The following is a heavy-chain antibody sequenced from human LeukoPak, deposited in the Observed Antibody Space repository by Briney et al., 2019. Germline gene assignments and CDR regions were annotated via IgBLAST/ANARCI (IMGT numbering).Heavy chain of an antibody. J-gene: IGHJ3*02. CDR2: INYDGSST. CDR1: GFTFSSYS. V-gene: IGHV3-74*01. Sequence: PGGSLRLSCAASGFTFSSYSMNWVRQAPGKGLVWVSRINYDGSSTSYADSVKGRFTISRDNAKNTLYLQMNSLRGEDTAVYYCARTSNDAFDIWGQGTMVTVSS. CDR3: ARTSNDAFDI.